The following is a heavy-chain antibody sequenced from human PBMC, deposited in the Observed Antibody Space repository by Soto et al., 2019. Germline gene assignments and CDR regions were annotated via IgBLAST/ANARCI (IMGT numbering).Heavy chain of an antibody. V-gene: IGHV3-30*18. J-gene: IGHJ6*02. CDR3: AKDLEYSSSHYYGMDV. CDR2: ISYDGSNK. D-gene: IGHD6-6*01. CDR1: GFTFSSYG. Sequence: GGSLRLSCAASGFTFSSYGMHWVRQAPGKGLEWVAVISYDGSNKYYADSVEGRFTISRDNSKNTLYLQMNSLRAEDTAVYYCAKDLEYSSSHYYGMDVWGQGTTVTAP.